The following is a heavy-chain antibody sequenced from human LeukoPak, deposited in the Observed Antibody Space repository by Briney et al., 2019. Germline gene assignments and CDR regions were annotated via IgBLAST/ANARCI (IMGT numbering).Heavy chain of an antibody. J-gene: IGHJ3*02. D-gene: IGHD4-17*01. Sequence: SETLSLTCTVSGGSISSSSYYWGWIRQPPGKGLEWIGSIYYSGSTYYNPSLMSRVTISVDTSKTQFSLKLTSVTAADTAVYYCASRTSDYGDYVAFDIWGQGTMVTVSS. CDR3: ASRTSDYGDYVAFDI. V-gene: IGHV4-39*01. CDR2: IYYSGST. CDR1: GGSISSSSYY.